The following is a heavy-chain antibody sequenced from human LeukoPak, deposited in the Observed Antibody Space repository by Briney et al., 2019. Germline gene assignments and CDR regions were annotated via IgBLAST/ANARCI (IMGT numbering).Heavy chain of an antibody. CDR2: IIPILGIA. Sequence: SVKVSCKASGYTFTSYYMHWVRQAPGQGLEWMGRIIPILGIANYAQKFQGRVTITADKSTSTAYMELSSLRSEDTAVYYCARDSYYYDSSVDYYYYYGMDVWGQGTTVTVSS. CDR1: GYTFTSYY. D-gene: IGHD3-22*01. CDR3: ARDSYYYDSSVDYYYYYGMDV. V-gene: IGHV1-69*04. J-gene: IGHJ6*02.